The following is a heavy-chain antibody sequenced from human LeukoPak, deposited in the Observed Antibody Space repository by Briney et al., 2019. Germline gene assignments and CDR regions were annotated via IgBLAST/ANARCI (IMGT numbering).Heavy chain of an antibody. J-gene: IGHJ3*02. D-gene: IGHD6-13*01. Sequence: GGSLRLSCAATGFTFSAYPMHWVRQAPGKGLEWVASILYDGSKKFYDDSVKGRFSIYRDNSNYTLYLQMNSLRVEDTAVFYCANFEGSSQAFHIWGQGTLVTVSS. CDR3: ANFEGSSQAFHI. V-gene: IGHV3-30*02. CDR1: GFTFSAYP. CDR2: ILYDGSKK.